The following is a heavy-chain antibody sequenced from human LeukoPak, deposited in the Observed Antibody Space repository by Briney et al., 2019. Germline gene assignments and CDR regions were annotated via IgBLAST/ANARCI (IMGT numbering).Heavy chain of an antibody. CDR3: DPHDSSSPF. J-gene: IGHJ4*02. CDR2: ISSDGSNK. D-gene: IGHD6-6*01. V-gene: IGHV3-30-3*01. CDR1: GFTFRSYH. Sequence: GRSLRLSCAASGFTFRSYHMHWVRQAPGKGLQRVAFISSDGSNKYYADSVKDRFTISRDNSKNTLYLQMNSLRDEDTAVYYCDPHDSSSPFWGQGTLVTVST.